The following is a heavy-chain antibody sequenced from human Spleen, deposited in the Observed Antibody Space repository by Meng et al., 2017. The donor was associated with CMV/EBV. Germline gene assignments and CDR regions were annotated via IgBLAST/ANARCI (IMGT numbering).Heavy chain of an antibody. CDR2: IIPIFGTA. CDR1: GGTFSSYA. J-gene: IGHJ4*02. Sequence: ASGGTFSSYAISWERQAPGQGLEWMGGIIPIFGTANYAQKFQGRVTITTDESTSTAYMELSSLRSEDTAVYYYARVGSSGWSNYFDYWGQGTLVTVSS. D-gene: IGHD6-19*01. V-gene: IGHV1-69*05. CDR3: ARVGSSGWSNYFDY.